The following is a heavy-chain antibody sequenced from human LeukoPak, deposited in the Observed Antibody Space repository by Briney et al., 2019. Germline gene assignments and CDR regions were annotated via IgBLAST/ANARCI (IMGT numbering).Heavy chain of an antibody. Sequence: SQTLSHTCTVSGGSISSGGYYWSWIRQHPGKGLEWIGYICYSGSTYYNPSLKSRVTISVDTSKNQFSLKLSSVTAADTAVYYCARDPSNYCSSTSCYKYGMDVWGKGTTVTVSS. CDR1: GGSISSGGYY. D-gene: IGHD2-2*02. CDR2: ICYSGST. V-gene: IGHV4-31*03. J-gene: IGHJ6*04. CDR3: ARDPSNYCSSTSCYKYGMDV.